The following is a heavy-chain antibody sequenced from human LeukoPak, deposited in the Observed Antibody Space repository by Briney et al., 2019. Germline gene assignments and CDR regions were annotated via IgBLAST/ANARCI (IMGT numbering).Heavy chain of an antibody. Sequence: GGSLRLSCAASGFTFSTYAMYWVRQAPGKGLEWVSVIFGSGGSAHYADSVKGRFTISRDNSKSTIYLQMNSLRAEDTAVYYCANQSYACSLGEGGPGTLVSVSS. CDR1: GFTFSTYA. V-gene: IGHV3-23*01. CDR3: ANQSYACSLGE. D-gene: IGHD2-8*01. J-gene: IGHJ4*02. CDR2: IFGSGGSA.